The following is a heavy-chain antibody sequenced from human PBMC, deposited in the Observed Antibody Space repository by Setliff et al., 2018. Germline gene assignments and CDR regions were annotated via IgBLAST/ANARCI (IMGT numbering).Heavy chain of an antibody. D-gene: IGHD1-26*01. CDR2: ISWNSGSI. Sequence: GGSLRLSCAASGFTFDDYAMHWVRQAPGKGLEWVSGISWNSGSIDYADSVKGRFTISRDNAKNSLYLQMNSLRAEDTALYYCARGAKRYYYYWGQGTLVTVSS. CDR1: GFTFDDYA. J-gene: IGHJ4*02. V-gene: IGHV3-9*01. CDR3: ARGAKRYYYY.